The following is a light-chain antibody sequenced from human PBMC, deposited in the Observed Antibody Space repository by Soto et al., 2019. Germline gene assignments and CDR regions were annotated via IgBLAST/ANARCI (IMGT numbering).Light chain of an antibody. J-gene: IGKJ2*01. CDR2: DAS. CDR3: QQRSTYT. V-gene: IGKV3-11*01. Sequence: EMVLTQSPATLSLSPGDRATLSCRASQSVSSYLAWYQQKPGQAPRLLIYDASNRATGIPARFSGSGSGTDFTLTISSLEPEDFAVYDCQQRSTYTFGQGTKLVIK. CDR1: QSVSSY.